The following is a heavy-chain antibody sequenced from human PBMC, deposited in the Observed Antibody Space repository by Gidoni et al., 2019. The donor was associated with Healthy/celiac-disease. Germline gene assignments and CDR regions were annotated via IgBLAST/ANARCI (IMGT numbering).Heavy chain of an antibody. CDR2: IYHSGST. J-gene: IGHJ4*02. CDR1: GYSISSGYY. D-gene: IGHD5-12*01. V-gene: IGHV4-38-2*01. CDR3: ATPGATISY. Sequence: QVQLQESGPGLVKPSETLSLTCAVSGYSISSGYYWGWIRQPPGKGLEWIGSIYHSGSTYYNPSLKSRVTISVDTSKNQFSLKLSSVTAADTAVYYCATPGATISYWGQGTLVTVSS.